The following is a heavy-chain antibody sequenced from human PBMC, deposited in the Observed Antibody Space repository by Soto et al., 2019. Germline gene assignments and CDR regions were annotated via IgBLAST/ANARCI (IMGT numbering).Heavy chain of an antibody. J-gene: IGHJ6*02. CDR1: GGSISSGGYY. V-gene: IGHV4-31*03. Sequence: QVQLQESGPGLVKPSQTLSLTCTVSGGSISSGGYYWSWIRQHPGKGLEWIGYIYYSGSTYYIPSLKSRVTISVDTSKNQFSLKLSSVTAADTAVYYCATGVPADYYYYYGMDVWGQGTTVTVSS. CDR3: ATGVPADYYYYYGMDV. D-gene: IGHD3-10*01. CDR2: IYYSGST.